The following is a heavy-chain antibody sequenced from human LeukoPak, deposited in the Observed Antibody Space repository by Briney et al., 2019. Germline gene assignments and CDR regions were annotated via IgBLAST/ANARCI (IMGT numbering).Heavy chain of an antibody. Sequence: GGSLRLSCAASGFTFSSYEMNWVRQAPGKGLEWVSYISSSGSTIYYADSVKGRFTISRDNAKNSLYLQMNSLRAEDTAVYYCARDKDDILTGYRHNWFDPWGQGTLVTVSS. V-gene: IGHV3-48*03. CDR3: ARDKDDILTGYRHNWFDP. D-gene: IGHD3-9*01. J-gene: IGHJ5*02. CDR2: ISSSGSTI. CDR1: GFTFSSYE.